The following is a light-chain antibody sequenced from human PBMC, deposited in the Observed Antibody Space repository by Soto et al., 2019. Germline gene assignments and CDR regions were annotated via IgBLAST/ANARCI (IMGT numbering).Light chain of an antibody. CDR1: QSVSNNY. CDR3: QQRSNWIT. J-gene: IGKJ5*01. Sequence: EIVLTQSPGTLSLSPGERATLSCRASQSVSNNYLAWYQQKPGQAPRLLIYGASNRATGIPARFSGSGSATDFTLTISSLEPEDFAVYYCQQRSNWITFGQGTDWRI. V-gene: IGKV3-11*01. CDR2: GAS.